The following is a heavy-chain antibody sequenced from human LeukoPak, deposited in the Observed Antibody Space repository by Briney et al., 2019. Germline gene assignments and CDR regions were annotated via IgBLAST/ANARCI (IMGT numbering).Heavy chain of an antibody. Sequence: ASVKVSCKASGYTFTSYGISWVRQAPGQGLEWMGWISAYNGNTNYAQKLQGRVTMTTDTSTSTAYMELRSLRSDDTAVYYCARDRPYYGSGSYQYYYYGMDVWGQGTTVTVS. D-gene: IGHD3-10*01. CDR1: GYTFTSYG. CDR3: ARDRPYYGSGSYQYYYYGMDV. V-gene: IGHV1-18*01. J-gene: IGHJ6*02. CDR2: ISAYNGNT.